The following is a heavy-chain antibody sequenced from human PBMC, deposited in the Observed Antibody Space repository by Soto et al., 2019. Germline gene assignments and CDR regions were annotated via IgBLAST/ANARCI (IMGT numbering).Heavy chain of an antibody. CDR3: ARALSRGNYWARYIDL. CDR1: GFSFNSYA. Sequence: EVQLVESGGGLVQPGGSLRLSCAGSGFSFNSYAMDWVRQAPGKGLEWVSYISLSSSNIHYADSVKGRFTISRDNAKNSLYLQMNSLRAEDTAVYYCARALSRGNYWARYIDLWGRGTLVTVSS. J-gene: IGHJ2*01. CDR2: ISLSSSNI. D-gene: IGHD1-26*01. V-gene: IGHV3-48*01.